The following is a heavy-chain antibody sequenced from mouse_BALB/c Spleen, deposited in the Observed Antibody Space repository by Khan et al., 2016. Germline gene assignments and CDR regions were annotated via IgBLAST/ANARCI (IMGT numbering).Heavy chain of an antibody. CDR2: INTNTGEP. CDR3: ARWVITTNFDY. J-gene: IGHJ2*01. Sequence: QIQLVQSGPELKKPGETVKISCKASGYTFTNYGMNWVKQAPGKGLKWMGWINTNTGEPTYAEEFKGRFAFSLETSASTAYLQINNLKNEDTGTYFCARWVITTNFDYWGQGTTLTVSS. D-gene: IGHD2-4*01. V-gene: IGHV9-3*02. CDR1: GYTFTNYG.